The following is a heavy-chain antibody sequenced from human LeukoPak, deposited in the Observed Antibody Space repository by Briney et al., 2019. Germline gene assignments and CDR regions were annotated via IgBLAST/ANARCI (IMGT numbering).Heavy chain of an antibody. CDR2: IYYSGST. J-gene: IGHJ4*02. CDR1: GGSISSNSYY. CDR3: ARAKLELAAVFDY. Sequence: SETLSLTCAVSGGSISSNSYYWGWIRQPPGKGLEWIGSIYYSGSTYYNPSLKSRVTISVDTSKNQFSLKLSSVTAADTAVYYCARAKLELAAVFDYWGQGTLVTVSS. V-gene: IGHV4-39*07. D-gene: IGHD1-7*01.